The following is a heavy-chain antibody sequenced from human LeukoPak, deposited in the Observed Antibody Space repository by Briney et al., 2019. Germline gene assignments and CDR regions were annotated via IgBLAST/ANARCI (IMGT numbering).Heavy chain of an antibody. J-gene: IGHJ6*03. CDR3: AKGSVVGATTNYYYYMDV. Sequence: GGSLRLSCAASGFTFSSYGMHWVRQAPGKGLEWVAFIRYDGSNKYYADSVKGRFTISRDNSKNTLYLQMNSLRAEDTAVYYCAKGSVVGATTNYYYYMDVWGKGTTDTVSS. D-gene: IGHD1-26*01. CDR2: IRYDGSNK. V-gene: IGHV3-30*02. CDR1: GFTFSSYG.